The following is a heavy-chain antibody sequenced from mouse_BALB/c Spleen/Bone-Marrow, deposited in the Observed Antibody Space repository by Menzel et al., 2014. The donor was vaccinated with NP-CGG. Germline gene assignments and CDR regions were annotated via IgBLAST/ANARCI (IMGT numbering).Heavy chain of an antibody. CDR2: INPYNGGT. J-gene: IGHJ3*01. CDR1: GYSFTGYT. D-gene: IGHD2-1*01. CDR3: ARDGNGFAY. Sequence: VQLQQSGLLVVKPGASMKISCKASGYSFTGYTMNWVKRSHGKNPEWIGLINPYNGGTSYNQKFKGKATLTVDKSSSTAYMELLSLTSEDSAVYYCARDGNGFAYWGQGTLVTVSA. V-gene: IGHV1-26*01.